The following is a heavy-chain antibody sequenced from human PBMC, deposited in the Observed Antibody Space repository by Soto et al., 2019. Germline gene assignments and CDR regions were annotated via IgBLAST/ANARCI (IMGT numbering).Heavy chain of an antibody. J-gene: IGHJ1*01. D-gene: IGHD4-17*01. CDR1: GFTFSNAW. V-gene: IGHV3-15*01. Sequence: GGSLRLSCAASGFTFSNAWMSWVRQAPGKGLEWVGRIKSKTDGGTTDYAAPVKGRFTISRDDSKNTLYLQMNSLKTENTAVYYCTTDMDYGDPTSIQHWGQGTLVTVSS. CDR2: IKSKTDGGTT. CDR3: TTDMDYGDPTSIQH.